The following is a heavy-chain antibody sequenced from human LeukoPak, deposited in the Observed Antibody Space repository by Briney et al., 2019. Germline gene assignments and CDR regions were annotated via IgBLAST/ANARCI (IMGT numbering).Heavy chain of an antibody. D-gene: IGHD5-12*01. CDR3: ARYSGYDLSLLQNAFDI. CDR1: GGTFSSYA. V-gene: IGHV1-69*04. CDR2: IIPILGIA. J-gene: IGHJ3*02. Sequence: RASVNVSCKASGGTFSSYAISWVRQAPGQGLEWMGRIIPILGIANYAQKFQGRVTITADKSPSTAYMELSSLRSEDTAVYYCARYSGYDLSLLQNAFDIWGQGTMVTVSS.